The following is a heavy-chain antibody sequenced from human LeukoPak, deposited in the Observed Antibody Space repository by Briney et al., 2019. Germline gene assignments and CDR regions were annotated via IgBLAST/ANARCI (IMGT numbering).Heavy chain of an antibody. CDR2: IYYSGST. V-gene: IGHV4-59*12. CDR1: GGPISSYY. CDR3: ARGGGSLDY. D-gene: IGHD2-15*01. Sequence: PSETLSLTCTVSGGPISSYYWSWIRQPPGKGLEWIGYIYYSGSTKYNPSLESRVTISVDTSKNQFSLKLSSVTAADTAVYYCARGGGSLDYWGQGALVTVSS. J-gene: IGHJ4*02.